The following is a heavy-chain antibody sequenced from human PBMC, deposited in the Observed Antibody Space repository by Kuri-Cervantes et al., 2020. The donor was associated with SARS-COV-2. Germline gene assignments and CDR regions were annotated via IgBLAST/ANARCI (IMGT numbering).Heavy chain of an antibody. V-gene: IGHV3-7*05. Sequence: GESLKISCAASGFTFSSYWMSWVRQTPGKGLEWVANIKQDGSEKYYVDSVNGRFTISRDNAKNSLYLQMNSLRAEDTAVYYCATGVRGYSYGPDYWGQGTLVTVSS. CDR2: IKQDGSEK. J-gene: IGHJ4*02. D-gene: IGHD5-18*01. CDR3: ATGVRGYSYGPDY. CDR1: GFTFSSYW.